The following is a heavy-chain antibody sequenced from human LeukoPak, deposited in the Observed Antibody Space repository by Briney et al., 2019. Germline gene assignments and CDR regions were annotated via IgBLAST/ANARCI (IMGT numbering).Heavy chain of an antibody. D-gene: IGHD4-11*01. CDR3: AGTTDYSSFLAF. CDR2: TYYRSKWHN. V-gene: IGHV6-1*01. CDR1: GDSVSSSSAV. Sequence: SQTLSLTCAVSGDSVSSSSAVWNWIRQSPSRGLEWLGRTYYRSKWHNEYAESVKSRISITSDTSKNQFSLQLNSVTPEDTAEYFCAGTTDYSSFLAFWGQGTLITVSS. J-gene: IGHJ4*02.